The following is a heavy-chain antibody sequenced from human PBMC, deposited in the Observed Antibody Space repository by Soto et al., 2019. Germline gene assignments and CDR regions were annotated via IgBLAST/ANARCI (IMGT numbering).Heavy chain of an antibody. D-gene: IGHD6-6*01. CDR3: ARDRPTSSIRARDYYYAMDF. V-gene: IGHV1-18*01. Sequence: QVQLVQSGAEVKKPGASVNVSCKASGYTFISYGISWVRQAPRQGLEWMGWISSYNGNTNYAQKLQGRVTMTTDTSTTTAYMELRSLTSDDTAVYYCARDRPTSSIRARDYYYAMDFWGQGTTVTVSS. J-gene: IGHJ6*02. CDR2: ISSYNGNT. CDR1: GYTFISYG.